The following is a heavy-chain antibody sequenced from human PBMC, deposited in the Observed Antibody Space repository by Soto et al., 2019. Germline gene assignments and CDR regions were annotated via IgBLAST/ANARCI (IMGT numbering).Heavy chain of an antibody. CDR3: ARGPRYCSGGSCYSFDP. CDR1: GGTFSSYT. CDR2: IIPILGIA. D-gene: IGHD2-15*01. Sequence: SVKVSCKASGGTFSSYTISWVRQAPGQGLEWMGRIIPILGIANYAQKFQGRVTITADKSTSTAYMELSSLRSEDTAVYYCARGPRYCSGGSCYSFDPWGQGTLVTVSS. J-gene: IGHJ5*02. V-gene: IGHV1-69*02.